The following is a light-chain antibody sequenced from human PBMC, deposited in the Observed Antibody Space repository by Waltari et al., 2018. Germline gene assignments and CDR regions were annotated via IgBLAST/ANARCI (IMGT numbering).Light chain of an antibody. J-gene: IGLJ1*01. CDR1: SSDVGGYNR. CDR3: NSYKTGSSYV. Sequence: QSALTQPPSVSGSPGQSVTISCTGTSSDVGGYNRVSWYQQPPGPAPKLMIYEVSNRPSGVPDRFSGSKSGNTASLTISGLQAEDEADYYCNSYKTGSSYVFGTGTKVTVL. CDR2: EVS. V-gene: IGLV2-18*02.